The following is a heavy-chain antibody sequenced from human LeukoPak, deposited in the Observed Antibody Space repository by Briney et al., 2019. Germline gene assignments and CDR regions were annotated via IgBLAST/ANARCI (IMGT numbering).Heavy chain of an antibody. V-gene: IGHV1-24*01. D-gene: IGHD3-3*01. Sequence: ASVKVSCKVSGYTLTELSMHWVRQAPGKGLEWMGGFDPEDGETIYAQKFQGRVTMTEDTSTDTAYMELSSLRSEDTAVYYCATAISLRVHRYKTRFDYWGQGTLVTVSS. J-gene: IGHJ4*02. CDR2: FDPEDGET. CDR3: ATAISLRVHRYKTRFDY. CDR1: GYTLTELS.